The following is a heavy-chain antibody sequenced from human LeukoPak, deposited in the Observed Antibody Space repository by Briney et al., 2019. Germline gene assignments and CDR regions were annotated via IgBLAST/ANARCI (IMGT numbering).Heavy chain of an antibody. Sequence: SETLSLTCSVSGGSISNYYWNWIRQPAGKGLEWIGRIYASGSTNYNPSLESRVTISMDKSKNHFSLNLKSVTAADTGFYYCARDFYGDDGHHPFDYWGQGIQVTVSS. CDR2: IYASGST. J-gene: IGHJ4*02. D-gene: IGHD2/OR15-2a*01. V-gene: IGHV4-4*07. CDR3: ARDFYGDDGHHPFDY. CDR1: GGSISNYY.